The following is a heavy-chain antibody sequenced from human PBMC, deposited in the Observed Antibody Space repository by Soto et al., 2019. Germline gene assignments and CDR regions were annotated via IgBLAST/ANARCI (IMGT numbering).Heavy chain of an antibody. CDR1: GYTFSSHY. CDR3: AKSATVPAAIAY. CDR2: INAGNGNT. V-gene: IGHV1-3*01. D-gene: IGHD2-2*02. J-gene: IGHJ4*02. Sequence: ASVKVSCKASGYTFSSHYMHWVRQAPGQRLEWMGWINAGNGNTKYSQKFQGRVTITRDTSASTAYMELSSLRSEDTAVYYCAKSATVPAAIAYWGQGTLVTVS.